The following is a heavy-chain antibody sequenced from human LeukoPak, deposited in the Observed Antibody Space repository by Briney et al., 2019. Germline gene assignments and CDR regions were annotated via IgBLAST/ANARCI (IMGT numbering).Heavy chain of an antibody. V-gene: IGHV1-46*01. D-gene: IGHD6-13*01. Sequence: GASVKVSCKASGYTFTSYHMHWVRQAPGQGLEIMGIINPSGGSTTYAQKFQGRVTMTRDTSTSTVYMELSSLRSEDTAVYYCAKLAAVGTAHYYFDYWGQGTLVTVSS. CDR2: INPSGGST. J-gene: IGHJ4*02. CDR3: AKLAAVGTAHYYFDY. CDR1: GYTFTSYH.